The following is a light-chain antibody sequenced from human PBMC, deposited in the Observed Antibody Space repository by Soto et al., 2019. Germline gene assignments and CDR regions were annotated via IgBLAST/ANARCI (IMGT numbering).Light chain of an antibody. CDR2: EVG. V-gene: IGLV2-14*01. J-gene: IGLJ2*01. CDR1: RSDVGGYKY. Sequence: QSALTQPASVSGSPGQSITISCTGTRSDVGGYKYVSWYQQHPGKAPKIMVYEVGNRPSGVSDRFSGSKSGNTASLSISGLQAEDEADYYCSSYTSINTLVFGGGTKRTVL. CDR3: SSYTSINTLV.